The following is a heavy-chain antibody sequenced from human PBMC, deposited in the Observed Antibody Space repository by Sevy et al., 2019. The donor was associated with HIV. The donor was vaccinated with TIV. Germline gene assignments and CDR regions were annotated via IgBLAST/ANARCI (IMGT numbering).Heavy chain of an antibody. V-gene: IGHV1-69*10. CDR2: IIPRVGLA. CDR1: GGRLSNYG. Sequence: ASVKVSCKASGGRLSNYGMNWVRQAPGQGLEWTGGIIPRVGLANYAQKLQGRVTISADESTNTMYIEVRSLTFEDTGVYYCASVRPCGGDCYFFDSWGQGTLVTVSS. D-gene: IGHD2-21*02. CDR3: ASVRPCGGDCYFFDS. J-gene: IGHJ4*02.